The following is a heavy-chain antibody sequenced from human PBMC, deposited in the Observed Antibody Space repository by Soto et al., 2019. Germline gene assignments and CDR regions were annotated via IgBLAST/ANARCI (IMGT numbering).Heavy chain of an antibody. CDR3: ATVVPAAYYYYFMDV. CDR1: GDTITSYA. D-gene: IGHD2-2*01. J-gene: IGHJ6*03. Sequence: GASVKVSCRASGDTITSYAMHWVRQSPGQRLEWMGWINAGNGNTKYSQKFQGRVTITRDTSASTAYMELSSLRSEDTAVYYCATVVPAAYYYYFMDVWGKGTTVTVSS. V-gene: IGHV1-3*01. CDR2: INAGNGNT.